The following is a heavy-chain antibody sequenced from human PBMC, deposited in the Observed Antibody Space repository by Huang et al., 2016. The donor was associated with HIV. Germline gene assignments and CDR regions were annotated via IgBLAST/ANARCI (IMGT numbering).Heavy chain of an antibody. CDR1: GGSFNNFG. CDR2: IIPECGTR. Sequence: QVQLVQSGAEVRKPGSSVKVSCRASGGSFNNFGINGVRQAPGQGLGGMGGIIPECGTRKDSQRVKDRVTRTADETTGVVHLEVTSLRSDDTAVYFCAKRGGAWGSPYAFDLWGPGTMVTVSS. J-gene: IGHJ3*01. D-gene: IGHD3-16*01. CDR3: AKRGGAWGSPYAFDL. V-gene: IGHV1-69*13.